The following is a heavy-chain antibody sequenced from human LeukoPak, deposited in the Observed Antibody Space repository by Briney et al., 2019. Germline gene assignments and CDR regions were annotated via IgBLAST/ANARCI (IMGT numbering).Heavy chain of an antibody. CDR3: AREGDIVGATTIDY. CDR1: GYTFTGYS. V-gene: IGHV1-2*02. D-gene: IGHD1-26*01. Sequence: ASVKVSCKASGYTFTGYSMHWVRQAPGQGLEWMGWINPNSGGTNYAQKFQGRVTMTRDTSISTAYMELSRLRSDDTAVYYCAREGDIVGATTIDYWGQGTLVTVSS. J-gene: IGHJ4*02. CDR2: INPNSGGT.